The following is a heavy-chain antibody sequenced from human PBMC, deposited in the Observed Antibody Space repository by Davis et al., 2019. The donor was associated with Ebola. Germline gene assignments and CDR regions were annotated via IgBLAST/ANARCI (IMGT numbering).Heavy chain of an antibody. CDR3: AREILGLRGLGNY. J-gene: IGHJ4*02. V-gene: IGHV3-74*01. D-gene: IGHD6-19*01. CDR1: GFTFSSYW. Sequence: HTGGSLRLSCAASGFTFSSYWMHWVRQAPGKGLAWVSRINSDGSSTSYADSVKGRFTISRDNAKNTLYLQMNSLRAEDTAVYYCAREILGLRGLGNYWGQGTLVTVSS. CDR2: INSDGSST.